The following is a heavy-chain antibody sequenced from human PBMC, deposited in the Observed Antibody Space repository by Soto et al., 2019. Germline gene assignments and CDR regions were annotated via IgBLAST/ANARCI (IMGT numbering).Heavy chain of an antibody. D-gene: IGHD6-19*01. V-gene: IGHV3-15*01. CDR2: IKSKTDGGTT. CDR3: TAFPRIAVAGGPIDY. Sequence: PGGSLRLSCAASGFTFSNAWMSWVRQAPGKGLEWVGRIKSKTDGGTTDYAAPVKGRFTISRDDSKNTLYLQMNSLKTEDTAVYYCTAFPRIAVAGGPIDYWGQGTLVTVSS. J-gene: IGHJ4*02. CDR1: GFTFSNAW.